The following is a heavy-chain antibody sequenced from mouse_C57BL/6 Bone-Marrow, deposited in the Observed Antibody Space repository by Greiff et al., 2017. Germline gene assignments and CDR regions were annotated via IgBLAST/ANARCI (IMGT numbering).Heavy chain of an antibody. CDR1: GYTFTDYY. V-gene: IGHV1-26*01. Sequence: VQLQQSGPELVKPGASVKISCKASGYTFTDYYMNWVKQSHGKSLEWIGDINPNNGGTSYNQKFKGKATLTVDKSSSTAYMELRRLTSEDSAVDYCARDDYYDNPLWYFDVWCTGTTVTVSS. CDR2: INPNNGGT. D-gene: IGHD2-3*01. J-gene: IGHJ1*03. CDR3: ARDDYYDNPLWYFDV.